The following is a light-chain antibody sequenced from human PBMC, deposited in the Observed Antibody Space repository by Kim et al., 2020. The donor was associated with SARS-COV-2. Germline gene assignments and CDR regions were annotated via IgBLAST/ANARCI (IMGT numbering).Light chain of an antibody. CDR3: RSYDIRLSTSV. CDR2: GNN. Sequence: QRVTISCTGSSSNIGAGYDVHWYQHLPGTAPKVLIYGNNNRPSGVPDRFSGSKSGTSASLAITGLQAEDEADYFCRSYDIRLSTSVFGGGTQLTVL. CDR1: SSNIGAGYD. J-gene: IGLJ3*02. V-gene: IGLV1-40*01.